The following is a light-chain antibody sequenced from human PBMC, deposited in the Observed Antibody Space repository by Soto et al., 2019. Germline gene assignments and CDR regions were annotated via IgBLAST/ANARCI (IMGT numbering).Light chain of an antibody. CDR1: QSISSY. J-gene: IGKJ4*02. Sequence: DIQMTQSPSSLSASVGDSVTIPCRASQSISSYLTWYQQKPGKAPKLLIYAASSLQSGVPSRFSGSGSGTDLTLTISRLQPEDFATYYCQQSYRTPLLTGGGGTKVEIK. CDR3: QQSYRTPLLT. V-gene: IGKV1-39*01. CDR2: AAS.